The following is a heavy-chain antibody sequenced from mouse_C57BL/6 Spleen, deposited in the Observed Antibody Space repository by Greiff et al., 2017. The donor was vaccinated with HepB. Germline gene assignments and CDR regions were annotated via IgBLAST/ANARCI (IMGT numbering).Heavy chain of an antibody. D-gene: IGHD1-1*01. CDR2: IYPGDGDT. J-gene: IGHJ3*01. V-gene: IGHV1-80*01. CDR3: ARSYYYGSRDWFAY. CDR1: GYAFSSYW. Sequence: LVESGAELVKPGASVKISCKASGYAFSSYWMNWVKQRPGKGLEWIGQIYPGDGDTNYNGKFKGKATLTADKSSSTAYMQLSSLTSEDSAVYFCARSYYYGSRDWFAYWGQGTLVTVSA.